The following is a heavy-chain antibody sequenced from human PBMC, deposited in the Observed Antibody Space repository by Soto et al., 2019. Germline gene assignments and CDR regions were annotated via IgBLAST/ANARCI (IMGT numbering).Heavy chain of an antibody. CDR1: SYTFSSYS. Sequence: ASVKVSCKASSYTFSSYSMHWVRQALGQGLEWMGIINPSGGSTSYAQKFQGRVTMTRDTSTSTVYMELSSVTAADTAVYYCAKQSRPPGILAGYYLRFDIWGQGTMVTVSS. CDR3: AKQSRPPGILAGYYLRFDI. J-gene: IGHJ3*02. CDR2: INPSGGST. V-gene: IGHV1-46*01. D-gene: IGHD3-9*01.